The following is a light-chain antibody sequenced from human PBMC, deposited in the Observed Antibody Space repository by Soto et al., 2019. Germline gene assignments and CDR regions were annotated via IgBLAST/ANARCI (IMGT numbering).Light chain of an antibody. CDR1: QGIAPY. Sequence: DVQMTQSPSSLSAFVGDRVTITCRASQGIAPYLTWFQQKPGKVPKLLIYATSTLQSVVPSRFSGSGSGTDFTLTINSLQPEDVGTYYCQKYNSAPLTFGGETKVEIK. CDR3: QKYNSAPLT. CDR2: ATS. J-gene: IGKJ4*01. V-gene: IGKV1-27*01.